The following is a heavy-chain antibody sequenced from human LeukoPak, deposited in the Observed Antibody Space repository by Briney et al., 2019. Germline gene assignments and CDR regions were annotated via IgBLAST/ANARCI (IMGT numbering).Heavy chain of an antibody. Sequence: GGSLRLSCAASGFTFSSYWMHWVRHAPGKGLVWVSRIDTDGSSTTYADSVKGRFTISRDNAKNTLYLQMNSLRAEDTAVYYCATEMAAMVYWGQGTLVTVSS. CDR1: GFTFSSYW. V-gene: IGHV3-74*01. J-gene: IGHJ4*02. D-gene: IGHD5-24*01. CDR2: IDTDGSST. CDR3: ATEMAAMVY.